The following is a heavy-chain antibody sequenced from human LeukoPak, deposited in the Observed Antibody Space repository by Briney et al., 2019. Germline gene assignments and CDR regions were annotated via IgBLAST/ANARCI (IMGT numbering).Heavy chain of an antibody. J-gene: IGHJ2*01. D-gene: IGHD1-7*01. CDR2: IIPIFGTA. CDR3: ARDAELELPNWYFDL. V-gene: IGHV1-69*01. Sequence: ASVKVSCKASGGTFSSYAISWVRQAPGQGLEWMGGIIPIFGTANYAQKFQGRVTITADESTSTAYMELSSLRSEDTAVYYCARDAELELPNWYFDLWGRGTLVTVSS. CDR1: GGTFSSYA.